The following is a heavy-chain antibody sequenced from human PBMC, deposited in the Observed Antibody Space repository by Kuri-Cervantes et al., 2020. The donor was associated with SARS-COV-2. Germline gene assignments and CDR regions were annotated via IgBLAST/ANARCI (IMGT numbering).Heavy chain of an antibody. D-gene: IGHD3-10*01. CDR3: AKNGYDYYGSGSYYYYYYGMDV. Sequence: GGSLRLSCAASGFTFGNAWMTWVRQAPGKGLEWVAVISYDGSNKYYADSVKGRFTISRDNSKNTLYLQMNSLRAEDTAVYYCAKNGYDYYGSGSYYYYYYGMDVWGQGTTVTVSS. CDR1: GFTFGNAW. J-gene: IGHJ6*02. V-gene: IGHV3-30*18. CDR2: ISYDGSNK.